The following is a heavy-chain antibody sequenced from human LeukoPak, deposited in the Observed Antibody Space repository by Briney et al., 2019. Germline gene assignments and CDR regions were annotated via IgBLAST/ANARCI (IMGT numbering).Heavy chain of an antibody. CDR2: IYYSGST. CDR1: GGSISSSSYY. Sequence: PSETLSLTCTVSGGSISSSSYYWGWIRQPPGKGLEWIGSIYYSGSTYYNPSLKSRVTISVDTSKNQFSLKLSSVTAADTAVYYCARWGNCSSTSCYGGYYYGMDVWGQGTTVTVSS. CDR3: ARWGNCSSTSCYGGYYYGMDV. J-gene: IGHJ6*02. D-gene: IGHD2-2*01. V-gene: IGHV4-39*01.